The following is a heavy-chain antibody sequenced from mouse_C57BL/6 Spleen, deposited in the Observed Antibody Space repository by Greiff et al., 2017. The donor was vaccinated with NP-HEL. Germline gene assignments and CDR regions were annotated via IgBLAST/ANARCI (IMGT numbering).Heavy chain of an antibody. CDR1: GYTFTSYW. D-gene: IGHD1-1*01. Sequence: VQLQQPGAELVMPGASVKLSCKASGYTFTSYWMHWVKQRPGQGLEWIGEIDPSDSYTNYNQKFKGKSTLTVDKSSSTAYMQLSSLTSEDSAVYYCARIITTVVGDVWGTGTTVTVSS. CDR2: IDPSDSYT. V-gene: IGHV1-69*01. J-gene: IGHJ1*03. CDR3: ARIITTVVGDV.